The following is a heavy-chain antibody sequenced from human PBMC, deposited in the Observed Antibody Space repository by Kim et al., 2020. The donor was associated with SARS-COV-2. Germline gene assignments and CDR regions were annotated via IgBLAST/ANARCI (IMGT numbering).Heavy chain of an antibody. CDR1: GFTFSSYW. CDR3: ARERSGYYFISVSTFDAFDI. D-gene: IGHD3-22*01. J-gene: IGHJ3*02. V-gene: IGHV3-7*01. Sequence: GGSLRLSCATSGFTFSSYWMNWVRQAPGKGLEWVANIKQDGSEKYYVDSVKGRFAISRDNAKNSLYLQMNSLRAEDTAVYYCARERSGYYFISVSTFDAFDIWGQGTMVTVSS. CDR2: IKQDGSEK.